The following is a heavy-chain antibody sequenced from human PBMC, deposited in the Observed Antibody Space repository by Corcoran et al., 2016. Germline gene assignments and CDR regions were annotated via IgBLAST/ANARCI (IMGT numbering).Heavy chain of an antibody. J-gene: IGHJ6*02. CDR2: IWYEGSNK. CDR1: GFTFSSYG. D-gene: IGHD6-13*01. CDR3: AREYVGAAAGHRLYDYYCMDV. V-gene: IGHV3-33*01. Sequence: QVQLVESGGGVVQPGRSLRLSCAASGFTFSSYGMHWVRQAPGKGLEWVAVIWYEGSNKYYADSVKGRFTISRDNYKNTLYLQMNSLRAEDTAVYYCAREYVGAAAGHRLYDYYCMDVWGQGTTVTVSS.